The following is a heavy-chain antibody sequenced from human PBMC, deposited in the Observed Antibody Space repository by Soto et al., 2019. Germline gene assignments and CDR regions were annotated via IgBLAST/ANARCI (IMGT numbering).Heavy chain of an antibody. V-gene: IGHV3-74*01. CDR3: VRDDYSSGWYSFDY. Sequence: EVQLVESGGGLAQPGGSLTLSCAASGFTFSSYWMHWVCQGPGKGLVCVSRINSDGSATTYADSVKGRFTISRDNAKNTLYLQMNSLRAEDTAVYYCVRDDYSSGWYSFDYWGQGTLVTVSS. CDR2: INSDGSAT. CDR1: GFTFSSYW. J-gene: IGHJ4*02. D-gene: IGHD6-19*01.